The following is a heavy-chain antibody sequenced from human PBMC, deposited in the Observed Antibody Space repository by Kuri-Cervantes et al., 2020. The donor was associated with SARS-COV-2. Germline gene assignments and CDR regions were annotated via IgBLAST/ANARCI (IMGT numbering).Heavy chain of an antibody. J-gene: IGHJ3*02. D-gene: IGHD2-21*01. CDR1: GFSFSTDW. CDR2: IKQDGSEK. Sequence: LSLTCAASGFSFSTDWMTWVRQAPGKGLEWVANIKQDGSEKNYVDSVKGRFTISRDNAKNSLYLQMNSLRAEDTAVYYRARDPRGLWHWAFDIWGQGTMVTVSS. CDR3: ARDPRGLWHWAFDI. V-gene: IGHV3-7*04.